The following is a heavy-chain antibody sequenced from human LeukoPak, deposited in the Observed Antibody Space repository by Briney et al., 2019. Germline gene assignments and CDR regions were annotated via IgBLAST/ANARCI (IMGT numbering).Heavy chain of an antibody. Sequence: GGSLRLSCAASGFTVSSNYMSWVRQAPGKGLEWVSVTYNSGRTYYADPVKGRFTISRDNSKNTLYLQMNSLRAEDTAVYYCARKLLLRWYFDLWGRGTLVTVSS. CDR3: ARKLLLRWYFDL. J-gene: IGHJ2*01. V-gene: IGHV3-66*01. CDR1: GFTVSSNY. CDR2: TYNSGRT. D-gene: IGHD2-21*02.